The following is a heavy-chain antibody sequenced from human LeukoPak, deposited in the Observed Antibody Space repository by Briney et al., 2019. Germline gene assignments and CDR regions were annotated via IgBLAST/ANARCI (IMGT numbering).Heavy chain of an antibody. D-gene: IGHD3-10*01. CDR3: ARGVVRGVKGAFAY. V-gene: IGHV1-8*01. J-gene: IGHJ4*02. CDR1: GYTFTSYD. CDR2: MNPNSGNT. Sequence: ASVKVSCKASGYTFTSYDINGVRQATGQGLEWMGWMNPNSGNTGYAQKFQGRVTMTRNTSICTAYMELSSLRSEDTAVYYCARGVVRGVKGAFAYWGQGTLVTVSS.